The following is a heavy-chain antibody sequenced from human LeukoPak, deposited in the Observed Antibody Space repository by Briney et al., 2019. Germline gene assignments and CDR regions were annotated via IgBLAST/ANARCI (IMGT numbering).Heavy chain of an antibody. V-gene: IGHV4-4*07. CDR1: GGSISSYY. Sequence: ETLSLTCTVSGGSISSYYWSWIRQPAGKGLEWIGRIYSSGSTNYNPSLKSRVTISVDTSKNQFSLKLSSVTVADTGVYYCARDTQIFSAIKKFHYYGMDVWGQGTTVTVSS. CDR3: ARDTQIFSAIKKFHYYGMDV. CDR2: IYSSGST. J-gene: IGHJ6*02.